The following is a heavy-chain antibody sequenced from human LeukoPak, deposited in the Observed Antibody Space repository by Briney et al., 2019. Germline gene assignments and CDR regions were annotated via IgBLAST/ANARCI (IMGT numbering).Heavy chain of an antibody. CDR2: IYYSGST. Sequence: PSETLSLTCTVSGGSISSSSYYWGLIRQPPGKGLEWIGSIYYSGSTYYNPSLKSRVTISVDTSKNQFSLKLSSVTAADTAVYYCARLDIAASDFDYWGQGTLVTVSS. D-gene: IGHD6-13*01. J-gene: IGHJ4*02. CDR3: ARLDIAASDFDY. CDR1: GGSISSSSYY. V-gene: IGHV4-39*01.